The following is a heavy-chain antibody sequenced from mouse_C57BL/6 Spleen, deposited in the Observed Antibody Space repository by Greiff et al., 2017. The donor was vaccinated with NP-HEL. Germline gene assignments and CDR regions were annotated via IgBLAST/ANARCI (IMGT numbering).Heavy chain of an antibody. J-gene: IGHJ2*01. V-gene: IGHV1-20*01. Sequence: DVQLQESGPELVKPGDSVKISCKASGYSFTGYFMNWVMQSHGKSLEWIGRINPYNGDTFYNQKFKGKATLTVDKSSSTAHMELRRLTSEDSAVYYCARGYYGSFPFDYWGQGTTLTVSS. CDR3: ARGYYGSFPFDY. CDR2: INPYNGDT. CDR1: GYSFTGYF. D-gene: IGHD1-1*01.